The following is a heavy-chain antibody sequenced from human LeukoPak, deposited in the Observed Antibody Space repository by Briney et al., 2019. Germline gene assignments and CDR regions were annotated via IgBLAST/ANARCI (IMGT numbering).Heavy chain of an antibody. CDR2: ISGYNGNT. CDR3: ARWSGGSDWLYHYGMDV. Sequence: GASVKVSCKASGYTFTSYAMHWVRQAPGQRLEWMGWISGYNGNTNYAQNLQGRVTVTTDTSTSTAYMELRSLRSDDTAVYYCARWSGGSDWLYHYGMDVWGQGTTVTVSS. V-gene: IGHV1-18*01. CDR1: GYTFTSYA. D-gene: IGHD6-19*01. J-gene: IGHJ6*02.